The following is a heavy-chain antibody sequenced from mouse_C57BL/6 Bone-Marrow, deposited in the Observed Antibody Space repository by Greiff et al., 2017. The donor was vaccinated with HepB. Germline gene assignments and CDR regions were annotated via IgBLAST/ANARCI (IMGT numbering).Heavy chain of an antibody. CDR3: ASSDYYGSSSYWDFDV. D-gene: IGHD1-1*01. CDR2: IDPNSGGT. V-gene: IGHV1-72*01. CDR1: GYTFTSYW. Sequence: QVQLQQSGAELVKPGASVKLSCKASGYTFTSYWMHWVKQRPGRGLEWIGRIDPNSGGTKYNEKFKSKATLTVDKPSSTAYTQLSSLTSEDSAVYYCASSDYYGSSSYWDFDVWGTGTTVTVSS. J-gene: IGHJ1*03.